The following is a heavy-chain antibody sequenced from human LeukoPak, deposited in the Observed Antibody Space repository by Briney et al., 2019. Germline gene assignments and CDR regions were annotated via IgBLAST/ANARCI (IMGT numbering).Heavy chain of an antibody. D-gene: IGHD3-10*01. CDR3: AKDYYGSGSYLFDY. CDR2: IYSGGST. J-gene: IGHJ4*02. Sequence: GGSLRLSCEASGFSVTSNYMSWVRQAPGKGLEWVAIIYSGGSTFYADSVKGRFTISRDNSKNTLYLQMNSLRAEDTAVYYRAKDYYGSGSYLFDYWGQGTLVTVSS. CDR1: GFSVTSNY. V-gene: IGHV3-53*01.